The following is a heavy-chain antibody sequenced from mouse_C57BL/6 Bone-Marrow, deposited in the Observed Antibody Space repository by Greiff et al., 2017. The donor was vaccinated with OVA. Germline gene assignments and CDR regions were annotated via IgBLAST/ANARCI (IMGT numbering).Heavy chain of an antibody. Sequence: DVQLVESGAELVRPGASVKLSCTASGFNIKDDYMHWVKQRPEQGLEWIGWIDPENGDTEYASKFQGKATITADTSSNTAYLQLSSLTSEDTAVYYCTTSGGTDYFDYWGQGTTLTVSS. CDR2: IDPENGDT. CDR1: GFNIKDDY. CDR3: TTSGGTDYFDY. V-gene: IGHV14-4*01. D-gene: IGHD3-3*01. J-gene: IGHJ2*01.